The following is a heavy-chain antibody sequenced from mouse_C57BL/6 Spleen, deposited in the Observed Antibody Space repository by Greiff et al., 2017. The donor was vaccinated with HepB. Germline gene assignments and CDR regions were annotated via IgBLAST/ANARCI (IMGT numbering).Heavy chain of an antibody. Sequence: QVQLKQPGAELVKPGASVKLSCKASGYTFTSYWMHWVKQRPGQGLEWIGMIHPNSGSTNYNEKFKSKATLTVDKSSSTAYMQLSSLTSEDSAVYYCATTGDYDAFDYWGQGTTLTVSS. CDR2: IHPNSGST. J-gene: IGHJ2*01. V-gene: IGHV1-64*01. CDR3: ATTGDYDAFDY. CDR1: GYTFTSYW. D-gene: IGHD2-4*01.